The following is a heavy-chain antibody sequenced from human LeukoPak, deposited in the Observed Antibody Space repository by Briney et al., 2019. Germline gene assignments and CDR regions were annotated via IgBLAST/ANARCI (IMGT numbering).Heavy chain of an antibody. Sequence: ASVKVSCKDSGYTFTSYDINWVRQATGQGLEWMGWMNPNSGNTGYAQKFQGRVTMTRNTSISTAYMELSSLRSEDTAVYYCARGQVYSSSWGDYYYGMDVWGQGTTVTVPS. D-gene: IGHD6-13*01. J-gene: IGHJ6*02. CDR2: MNPNSGNT. CDR1: GYTFTSYD. V-gene: IGHV1-8*01. CDR3: ARGQVYSSSWGDYYYGMDV.